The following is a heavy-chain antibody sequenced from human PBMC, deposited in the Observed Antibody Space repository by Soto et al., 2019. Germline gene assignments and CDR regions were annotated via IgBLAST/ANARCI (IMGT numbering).Heavy chain of an antibody. CDR2: ISSSSSTI. J-gene: IGHJ3*02. Sequence: PGGSLRLSCAASGFTFSSYSMNWVRQAPGKGLEWVSYISSSSSTIYYADSVKGRFTISRDNAKNSLYLQMNGLRAEDTAVYYCARDEGGYCSSTSCYYDAFDIWGQGTMVTVSS. V-gene: IGHV3-48*01. D-gene: IGHD2-2*01. CDR1: GFTFSSYS. CDR3: ARDEGGYCSSTSCYYDAFDI.